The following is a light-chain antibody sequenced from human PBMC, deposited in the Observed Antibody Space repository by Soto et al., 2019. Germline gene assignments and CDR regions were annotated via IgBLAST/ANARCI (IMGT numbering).Light chain of an antibody. J-gene: IGKJ4*01. V-gene: IGKV3-15*01. CDR2: DAS. CDR3: QQYNKWPLT. Sequence: EIVMTQSPATLSVSPGEGATLSCRASQSVRSNLAWYQQKPGQAPRLLIYDASTWATGIPARFDGSGSGTEFTLTISSLQSEDFAVYYCQQYNKWPLTFGGGTKVEIK. CDR1: QSVRSN.